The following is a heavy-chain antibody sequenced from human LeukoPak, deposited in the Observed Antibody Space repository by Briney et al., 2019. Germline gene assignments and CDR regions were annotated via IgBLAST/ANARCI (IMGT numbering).Heavy chain of an antibody. D-gene: IGHD2-21*01. CDR1: GFTFSDYG. CDR2: IWYAGSNI. J-gene: IGHJ4*02. CDR3: VRELPPVVQYYFDH. V-gene: IGHV3-33*01. Sequence: GRSLRLSCAASGFTFSDYGMHWVRQAPGKGLEWVAVIWYAGSNIYYADSVKGRFTISRDNSRNTLYLQMNSLRAEDTAVYYCVRELPPVVQYYFDHWGPGTLVTVSS.